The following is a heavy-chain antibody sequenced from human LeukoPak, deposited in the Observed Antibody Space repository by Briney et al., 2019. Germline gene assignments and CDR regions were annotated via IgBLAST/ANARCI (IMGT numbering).Heavy chain of an antibody. CDR2: ISAYNGNT. V-gene: IGHV1-18*01. CDR3: ARGGADYRRGEGSGIFDY. Sequence: ASVKVSCKASGYTFTTYGISWVRQAPGQGLEWMGWISAYNGNTNYAQKLQGRVTMTTDTSTSTAYMEVRSLRSDDTAVYYCARGGADYRRGEGSGIFDYWGQGTLVTVSS. D-gene: IGHD3-10*01. J-gene: IGHJ4*02. CDR1: GYTFTTYG.